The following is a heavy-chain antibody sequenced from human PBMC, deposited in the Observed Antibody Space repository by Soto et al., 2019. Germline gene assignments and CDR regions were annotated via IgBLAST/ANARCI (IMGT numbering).Heavy chain of an antibody. Sequence: EASVKVSCKASGYTFGMFTINFVRQAPGQWLEWIGGIKPISDITNYAQRFQGRVTFTADASTSTVYLELSSLRSEDTAMYYCARDPSTINKLIGVWFDPWGQGTLVTVSS. CDR3: ARDPSTINKLIGVWFDP. J-gene: IGHJ5*02. CDR2: IKPISDIT. CDR1: GYTFGMFT. D-gene: IGHD4-4*01. V-gene: IGHV1-69*01.